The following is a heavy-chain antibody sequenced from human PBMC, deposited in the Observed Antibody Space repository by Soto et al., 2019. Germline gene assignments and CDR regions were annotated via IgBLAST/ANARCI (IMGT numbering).Heavy chain of an antibody. J-gene: IGHJ4*02. CDR3: AKASWEIQLWTPFDY. V-gene: IGHV3-23*01. Sequence: LRLSCAASGFTFSTYAMTWVRQAPGKGLEWVSVITVSGDTTYYADSVKGRFTMSRDNSKKTLYLQMNSLRAEDTAVYYCAKASWEIQLWTPFDYWGQGGQVTVSA. CDR1: GFTFSTYA. CDR2: ITVSGDTT. D-gene: IGHD2-21*01.